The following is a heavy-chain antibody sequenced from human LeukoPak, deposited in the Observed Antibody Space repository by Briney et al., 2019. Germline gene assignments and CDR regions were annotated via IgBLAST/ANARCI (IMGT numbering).Heavy chain of an antibody. CDR1: GGTFSSYA. CDR2: IIPIFGTA. V-gene: IGHV1-69*05. D-gene: IGHD6-19*01. J-gene: IGHJ4*02. CDR3: ARDPGIAVAGPLRY. Sequence: ASVKVSCKASGGTFSSYAISWVRQAPGQGLEWMGGIIPIFGTANYAQKFQGRVTITTDESTSTAYMELSSLRSEDTAVYYCARDPGIAVAGPLRYWGQGTLVTVSS.